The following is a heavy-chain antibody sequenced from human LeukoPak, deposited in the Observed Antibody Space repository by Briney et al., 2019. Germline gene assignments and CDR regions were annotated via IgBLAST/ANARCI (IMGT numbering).Heavy chain of an antibody. Sequence: GGSLRLSCAASGFTVSSNYMSWVRQAPGKGQEWVSVIYSGGSTYYADSVKGRFTISRDNSKNTLYLQMNSLRAEDTAVYYCASSDSRSGYSATPGDYWGQGTLVTVSS. V-gene: IGHV3-53*01. J-gene: IGHJ4*02. CDR2: IYSGGST. CDR1: GFTVSSNY. D-gene: IGHD5-12*01. CDR3: ASSDSRSGYSATPGDY.